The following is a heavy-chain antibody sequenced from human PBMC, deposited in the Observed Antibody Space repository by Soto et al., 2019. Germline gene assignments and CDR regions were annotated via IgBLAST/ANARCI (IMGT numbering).Heavy chain of an antibody. V-gene: IGHV4-30-4*01. J-gene: IGHJ4*02. CDR2: IFYSGSA. Sequence: QVQLQESGPGLVKPSQTLSLTCTVSGGSVSSDDHYWNWIRQPPGKGLEWIGYIFYSGSAFYNPSFQSRVTIAVDTSNNQFSLKMKSVTAADTAVYYCARSPYSYGFNLWGQGTLVTFSS. CDR1: GGSVSSDDHY. D-gene: IGHD5-18*01. CDR3: ARSPYSYGFNL.